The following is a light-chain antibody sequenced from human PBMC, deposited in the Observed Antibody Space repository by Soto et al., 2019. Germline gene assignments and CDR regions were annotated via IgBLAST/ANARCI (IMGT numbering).Light chain of an antibody. CDR1: QAINNW. Sequence: DIQMTQSPSSLSASVGDSVTITCRASQAINNWLAWYQHKPGEAPKFLIYDASALPRGVPSRFSGSGSGTKFTLTIASLQPDDFATYYCQQYNSYSFGQGTKVDIK. V-gene: IGKV1-5*01. J-gene: IGKJ1*01. CDR2: DAS. CDR3: QQYNSYS.